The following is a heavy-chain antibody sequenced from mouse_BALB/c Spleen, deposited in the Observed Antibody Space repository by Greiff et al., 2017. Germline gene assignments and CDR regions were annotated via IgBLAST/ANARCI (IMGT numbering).Heavy chain of an antibody. J-gene: IGHJ3*01. V-gene: IGHV2-9*02. Sequence: VMLVESGPGLVAPSQSLSITCTVSGFSLTSYGVHWVRQPPGKGLEWLGVIWAGGSTNYNSALMSRLSISKDNSKSQVFLKMNSLQTDDTAMYYCARDQDYRFSWFAYWGQGTLVTVSA. D-gene: IGHD2-14*01. CDR2: IWAGGST. CDR1: GFSLTSYG. CDR3: ARDQDYRFSWFAY.